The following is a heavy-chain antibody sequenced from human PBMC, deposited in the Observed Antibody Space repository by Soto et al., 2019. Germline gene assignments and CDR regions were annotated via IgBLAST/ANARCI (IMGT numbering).Heavy chain of an antibody. CDR3: ARGLWPGNYGMDV. CDR1: GGSISSGGYY. Sequence: SETLSLTCTVSGGSISSGGYYWSWIRQHPGKGLEWIGYIYYSGSTYYNPSLKSRVTISVDTSKNQFSLKLSSVTPEDTAVYYCARGLWPGNYGMDVWGQGTTVTVSS. D-gene: IGHD3-10*01. CDR2: IYYSGST. J-gene: IGHJ6*02. V-gene: IGHV4-31*03.